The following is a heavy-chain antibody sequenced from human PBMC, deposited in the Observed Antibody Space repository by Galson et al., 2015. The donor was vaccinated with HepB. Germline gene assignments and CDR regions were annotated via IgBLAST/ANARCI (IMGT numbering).Heavy chain of an antibody. CDR1: GFIFSRHW. V-gene: IGHV3-7*01. CDR2: IKHDGSEK. CDR3: VRDDNNDLTAFDI. J-gene: IGHJ3*02. D-gene: IGHD2-8*01. Sequence: SLRLSCAASGFIFSRHWMSWVRQAPGKGLEWVADIKHDGSEKYCVDSVKGRFTISRDNAKNSLYLQMNSLRVEDTAVYYCVRDDNNDLTAFDIWGQGTMVTVSS.